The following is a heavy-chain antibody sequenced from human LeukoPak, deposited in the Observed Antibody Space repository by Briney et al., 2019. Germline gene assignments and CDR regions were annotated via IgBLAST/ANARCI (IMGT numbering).Heavy chain of an antibody. CDR1: GFTFSNYA. D-gene: IGHD3-16*01. CDR2: ISSNGGST. CDR3: ARILGLIEY. V-gene: IGHV3-64*01. J-gene: IGHJ4*02. Sequence: GRSLRLSCAASGFTFSNYAMHWVRQAPGKGLEYVSAISSNGGSTYYANSVKGRFTISRDNSKNTLYLQMGSLRAEDMAVYYCARILGLIEYWGQGTLVTVSS.